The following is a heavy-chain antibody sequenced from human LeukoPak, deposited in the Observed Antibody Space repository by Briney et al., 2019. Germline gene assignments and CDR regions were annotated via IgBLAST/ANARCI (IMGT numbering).Heavy chain of an antibody. CDR3: ARDSYYYDSSGQEYFQH. CDR2: ISGSGGST. V-gene: IGHV3-23*01. Sequence: PGGSLRLSCAASGFTFSSYAMSWVRQAPGKGLEWVSAISGSGGSTYYADSVKGRFTISRDNSKNTLYLQMNSLRAEDTAVYYCARDSYYYDSSGQEYFQHWGQGTLVTVSS. CDR1: GFTFSSYA. D-gene: IGHD3-22*01. J-gene: IGHJ1*01.